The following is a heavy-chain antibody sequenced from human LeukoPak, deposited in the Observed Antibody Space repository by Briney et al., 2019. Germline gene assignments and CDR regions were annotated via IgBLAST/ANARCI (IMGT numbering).Heavy chain of an antibody. Sequence: SETLSLTCTVSGGSISSSSYYWGWIRQPPGKGLEWIGSIYYSGSTYYNPSLKSRVTISVDTSKNQFSLKLSSVTAADTAVYYCARGYSSGWYSAPLDYWGQGTLVTVSS. CDR1: GGSISSSSYY. CDR3: ARGYSSGWYSAPLDY. CDR2: IYYSGST. J-gene: IGHJ4*02. D-gene: IGHD6-19*01. V-gene: IGHV4-39*07.